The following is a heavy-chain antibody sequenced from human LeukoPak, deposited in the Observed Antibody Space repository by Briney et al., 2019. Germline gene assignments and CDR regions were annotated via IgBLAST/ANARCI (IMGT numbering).Heavy chain of an antibody. CDR3: ARDRRYCSGGSCHNWFDP. J-gene: IGHJ5*02. D-gene: IGHD2-15*01. CDR2: IGTAGDT. CDR1: GFTFSSYD. Sequence: PGGSLRLSCAASGFTFSSYDMHWVRQATGKGLEWVPAIGTAGDTYYPGSVKGRFTISRENAKNSLYLQMNSLRAEDTAVYYCARDRRYCSGGSCHNWFDPWGQGTLVTVSS. V-gene: IGHV3-13*01.